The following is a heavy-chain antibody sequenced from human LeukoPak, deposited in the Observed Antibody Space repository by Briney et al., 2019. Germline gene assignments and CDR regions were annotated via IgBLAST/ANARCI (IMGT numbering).Heavy chain of an antibody. D-gene: IGHD5-24*01. V-gene: IGHV4-34*01. Sequence: SETLSLTCAVYGGSFSGYYWSWIRQPPGKGLEWIGEINHSGSTNYNPSLKSRVTISVDTSKNQFSLKLSSVPAAATAVYYCARDGPDNWFDPWGPGTLVTVSS. CDR2: INHSGST. CDR3: ARDGPDNWFDP. CDR1: GGSFSGYY. J-gene: IGHJ5*02.